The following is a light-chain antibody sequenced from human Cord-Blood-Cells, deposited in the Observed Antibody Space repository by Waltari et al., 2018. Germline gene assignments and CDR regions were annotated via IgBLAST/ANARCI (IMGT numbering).Light chain of an antibody. CDR2: EVS. CDR1: SSDVGGYNY. Sequence: QSALTQPPSASGSPGQSVTISCTGTSSDVGGYNYVSWYQQHPGKAPKLMIYEVSKRSSGVPDRFSASKSGNTASLTVSGLQAEDEADYYCSSYAGSNNFVVFGGGTKLTVL. J-gene: IGLJ2*01. V-gene: IGLV2-8*01. CDR3: SSYAGSNNFVV.